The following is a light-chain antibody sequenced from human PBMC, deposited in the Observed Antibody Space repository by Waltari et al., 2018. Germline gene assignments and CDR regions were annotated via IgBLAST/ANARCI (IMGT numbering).Light chain of an antibody. V-gene: IGLV2-14*01. Sequence: SALTQPASVSGAPGQSITISCTGISNDAGGYTYVSWYQQHPGKAPKLIIYDVNNRPSGISYRFSGSKSGDTASLTISGLQPEDEADYYCSSCASTIPLGVFGGGTKLTVL. J-gene: IGLJ3*02. CDR3: SSCASTIPLGV. CDR1: SNDAGGYTY. CDR2: DVN.